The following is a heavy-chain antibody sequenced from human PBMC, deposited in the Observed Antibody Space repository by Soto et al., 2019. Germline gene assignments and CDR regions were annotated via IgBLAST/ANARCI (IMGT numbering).Heavy chain of an antibody. CDR1: GFTFSNSA. CDR3: ARNDGGTAIDYYFGMDV. J-gene: IGHJ6*02. CDR2: ISYAGTNE. D-gene: IGHD1-7*01. V-gene: IGHV3-30-3*01. Sequence: GGSLRLSCAASGFTFSNSAMHWVRQAPGKGLEWVAVISYAGTNEFYADSVKGRFTISRDNSKNTLYLQMSSLRTEDSAVYFCARNDGGTAIDYYFGMDVWGQGSTVTVSS.